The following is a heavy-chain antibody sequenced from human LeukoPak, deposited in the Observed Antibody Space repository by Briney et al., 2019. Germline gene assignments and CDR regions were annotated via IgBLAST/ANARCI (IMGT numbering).Heavy chain of an antibody. Sequence: PVASVKVSCKASGYTFTGYYMHWVRQAPGQGLEWMGRINPNSGGTNYAQKFQGRVTMTRDTSISTAYMELSRLRSDDTAVYYCARDSAPYDFGDDAFDIWGQGTMVTVSS. V-gene: IGHV1-2*06. D-gene: IGHD3-3*01. CDR2: INPNSGGT. J-gene: IGHJ3*02. CDR3: ARDSAPYDFGDDAFDI. CDR1: GYTFTGYY.